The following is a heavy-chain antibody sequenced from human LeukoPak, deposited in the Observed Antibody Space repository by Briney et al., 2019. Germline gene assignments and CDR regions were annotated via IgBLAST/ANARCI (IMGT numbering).Heavy chain of an antibody. V-gene: IGHV4-61*01. CDR2: IYYSGSA. CDR1: GDSVSSSSYY. J-gene: IGHJ3*02. CDR3: ARGTVTTSMKAFDI. Sequence: ASETLSLTCTVSGDSVSSSSYYWSWIRQPPGKGLEWIGYIYYSGSANYNPSLRSRVIILVDTSKNQFSLKLSSVTAADTAVYYCARGTVTTSMKAFDIWGQGTMVTVSS. D-gene: IGHD4-17*01.